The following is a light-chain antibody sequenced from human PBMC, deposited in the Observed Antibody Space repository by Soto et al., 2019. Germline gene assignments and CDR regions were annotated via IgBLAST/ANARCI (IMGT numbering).Light chain of an antibody. V-gene: IGKV1-5*02. Sequence: DIPMTQSPSTLSASVGDRVTIICRASQIISSRLAWYQLRPGKAPKLLIYDGSNLKSGVPSRFSGSGSGTEFTLTIRSLQPDGFASYYCQQYKSEPYNFGQGTKVEIK. CDR2: DGS. J-gene: IGKJ2*01. CDR1: QIISSR. CDR3: QQYKSEPYN.